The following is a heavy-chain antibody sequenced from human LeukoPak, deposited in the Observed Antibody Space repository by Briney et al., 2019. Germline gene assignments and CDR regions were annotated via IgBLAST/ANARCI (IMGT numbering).Heavy chain of an antibody. CDR3: ARGEAMDV. J-gene: IGHJ6*04. CDR1: GDSINTGRYY. V-gene: IGHV4-61*02. Sequence: PSETLSLTCTVSGDSINTGRYYWSWIRLPAGKGLEWIGRIHTDGSTKYNPSLKSRVTISVDTSKNQFSLKSSSVTAADTAVYYCARGEAMDVWGKGTTVIVSS. CDR2: IHTDGST.